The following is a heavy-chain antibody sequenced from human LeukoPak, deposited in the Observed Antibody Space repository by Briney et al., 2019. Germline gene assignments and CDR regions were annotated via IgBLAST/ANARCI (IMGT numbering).Heavy chain of an antibody. CDR1: GFTFSSYG. CDR3: ARQAVATKAFDY. V-gene: IGHV3-30*03. CDR2: ISYDGSNK. J-gene: IGHJ4*02. D-gene: IGHD5-12*01. Sequence: GRSLRLSCAASGFTFSSYGMHWVRQAPGKGLEWVAVISYDGSNKYYADSVKGRFTISRDNSKNTLYLQMNSLRAEDTAVYYCARQAVATKAFDYWGQGTLVTVSS.